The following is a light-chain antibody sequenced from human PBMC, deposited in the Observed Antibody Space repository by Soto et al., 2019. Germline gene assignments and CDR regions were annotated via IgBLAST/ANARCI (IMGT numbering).Light chain of an antibody. V-gene: IGLV2-14*01. CDR2: EVN. J-gene: IGLJ1*01. CDR3: ASFRSGTILV. CDR1: RGDIGDSNF. Sequence: QSALTKPASVSGSPGQSVTISCTGPRGDIGDSNFISWYQHSPGKAPRLLIYEVNNRPSGVSKRFSGSKAGNTASLTISGLLDDDEADYFCASFRSGTILVFGSGTKVTVL.